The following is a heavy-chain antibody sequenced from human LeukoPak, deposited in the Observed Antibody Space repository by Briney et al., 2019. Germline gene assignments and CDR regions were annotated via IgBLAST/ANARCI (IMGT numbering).Heavy chain of an antibody. Sequence: GGSLRLSCAACGFTFSASWMSWVRQAPGKGLEWVANIKEDGSAKYYVDSVTGRFTISRDNAKNSLFLQMNSLRAEDTAVYYCARDAEGGTYRYWGQGTLVTVSS. CDR2: IKEDGSAK. CDR3: ARDAEGGTYRY. V-gene: IGHV3-7*04. J-gene: IGHJ4*02. CDR1: GFTFSASW. D-gene: IGHD1-26*01.